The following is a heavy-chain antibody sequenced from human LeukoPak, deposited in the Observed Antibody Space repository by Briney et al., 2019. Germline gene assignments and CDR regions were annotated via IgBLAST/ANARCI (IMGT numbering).Heavy chain of an antibody. V-gene: IGHV1-8*01. CDR1: GYTLTSYD. CDR3: ARVFTEPPYYYYGMDV. J-gene: IGHJ6*02. CDR2: MNPNSGNT. D-gene: IGHD3-9*01. Sequence: ASVKVSCKASGYTLTSYDINWVRQATGQGLEWMGWMNPNSGNTGYAQKFQGRVTMTRNTSISTAYMELSSLRSEDTAVYYCARVFTEPPYYYYGMDVWGQGTTVTVSS.